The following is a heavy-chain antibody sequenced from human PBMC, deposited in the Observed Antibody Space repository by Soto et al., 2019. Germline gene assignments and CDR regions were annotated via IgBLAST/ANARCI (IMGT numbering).Heavy chain of an antibody. CDR2: IIPIFGTA. V-gene: IGHV1-69*06. J-gene: IGHJ4*02. CDR1: GGTFSSYA. D-gene: IGHD3-3*01. Sequence: ASVKVSCKASGGTFSSYAISWVRQAPGQGLEWMGGIIPIFGTANYAQKFQGRVTITADKSTSTAYMELSSLRSEDTAVYYCARSRITIFGVVIPYFDYWGQGTLVTVSS. CDR3: ARSRITIFGVVIPYFDY.